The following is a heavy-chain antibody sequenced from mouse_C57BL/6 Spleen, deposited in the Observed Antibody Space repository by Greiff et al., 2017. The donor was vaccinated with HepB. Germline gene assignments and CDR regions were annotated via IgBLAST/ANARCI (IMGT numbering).Heavy chain of an antibody. Sequence: VKLVESGPGLVQPSQSLSITCTVSGFSLTSYGVHWVRQSPGKGLEWLGVIWSGGSTDYNAAFISRLSISKDNSKSQVFFKMNSLQADDTAIYYCAREDYGSSYWYFDVWGTGTTVTVSS. J-gene: IGHJ1*03. CDR3: AREDYGSSYWYFDV. V-gene: IGHV2-2*01. CDR2: IWSGGST. CDR1: GFSLTSYG. D-gene: IGHD1-1*01.